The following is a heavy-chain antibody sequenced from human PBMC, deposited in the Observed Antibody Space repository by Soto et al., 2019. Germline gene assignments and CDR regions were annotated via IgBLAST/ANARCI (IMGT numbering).Heavy chain of an antibody. CDR1: GGTFSSYA. D-gene: IGHD3-3*01. V-gene: IGHV1-69*01. Sequence: QGQLVQSGAEVKKPGSSVKVSCKASGGTFSSYAISWVRQAPGQGLEWMGGIIPIFGKANYAQKFQGRVTINADESTSTAYMELSSLRSEDTDVYYCERASLITIFGVVTTNGFDPWGQGTLVTVSS. J-gene: IGHJ5*02. CDR2: IIPIFGKA. CDR3: ERASLITIFGVVTTNGFDP.